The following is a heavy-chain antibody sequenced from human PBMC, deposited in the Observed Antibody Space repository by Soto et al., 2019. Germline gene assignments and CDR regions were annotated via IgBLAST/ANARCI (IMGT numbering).Heavy chain of an antibody. D-gene: IGHD6-13*01. Sequence: VQLVESGGGVVQPGRSLRLSCAASGFTFSSYGMHWVRQAPGKGLEWVAVISYDGSNKYYADSVKGRFTISRDNSKNTLYLQMNSLRAEDTAVYYCAKVIVKSSSSWYGGCDYWGQGTLVTVSS. V-gene: IGHV3-30*18. CDR3: AKVIVKSSSSWYGGCDY. J-gene: IGHJ4*02. CDR2: ISYDGSNK. CDR1: GFTFSSYG.